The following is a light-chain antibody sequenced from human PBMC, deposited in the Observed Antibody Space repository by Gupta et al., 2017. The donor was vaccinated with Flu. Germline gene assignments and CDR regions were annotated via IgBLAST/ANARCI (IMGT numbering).Light chain of an antibody. CDR3: QSYDADRSAGI. CDR1: DSNIGADHD. V-gene: IGLV1-40*01. Sequence: VIISCTGEDSNIGADHDVHWYQQLPHSAPKLLIFGNNNRPSGVPERFSGSRSDTSASLTITGLRPEDEADYYCQSYDADRSAGIFGGGTKLTVL. J-gene: IGLJ2*01. CDR2: GNN.